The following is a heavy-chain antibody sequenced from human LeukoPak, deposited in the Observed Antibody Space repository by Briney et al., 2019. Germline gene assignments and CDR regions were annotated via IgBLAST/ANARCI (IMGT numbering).Heavy chain of an antibody. CDR1: GGTFSSYA. V-gene: IGHV1-69*13. Sequence: GASVKVSCKASGGTFSSYAISWVRQAPGQGLEWMGGIIPIFGTANYAQKFQGRVTITADESTSTAYMELSSLRSEDTAVYYCAVLPGIAVAGTARTDYWGQGTLVTVSS. CDR3: AVLPGIAVAGTARTDY. D-gene: IGHD6-19*01. J-gene: IGHJ4*02. CDR2: IIPIFGTA.